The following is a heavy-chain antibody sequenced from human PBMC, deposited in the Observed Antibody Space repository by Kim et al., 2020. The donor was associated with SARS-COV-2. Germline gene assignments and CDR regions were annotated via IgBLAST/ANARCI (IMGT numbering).Heavy chain of an antibody. J-gene: IGHJ5*02. CDR1: GGSFSGYY. CDR3: ARGPGFVDSGKWFDP. Sequence: SETLSLTCAVYGGSFSGYYWSWIRQPPGKGLEWIGEINHSGSTNYNPSLKSRVTISVDTSKNQFSLKLSSVTAADTAVYYCARGPGFVDSGKWFDPWGQGTLVTVSS. V-gene: IGHV4-34*01. CDR2: INHSGST. D-gene: IGHD2-21*01.